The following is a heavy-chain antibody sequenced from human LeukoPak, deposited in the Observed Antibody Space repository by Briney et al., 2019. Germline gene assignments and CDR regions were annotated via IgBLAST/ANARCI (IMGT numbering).Heavy chain of an antibody. J-gene: IGHJ4*02. Sequence: GGSLRLSCAASGFTFSSYSMNWVRQAPGKGLEWVSSISSSSSYIYYADSVKGRFTISRDNAKNSLYLQMNSLRAEDTAVYYCASGITMVRGPSGDYWGQGTLVTVSS. CDR3: ASGITMVRGPSGDY. CDR2: ISSSSSYI. V-gene: IGHV3-21*01. CDR1: GFTFSSYS. D-gene: IGHD3-10*01.